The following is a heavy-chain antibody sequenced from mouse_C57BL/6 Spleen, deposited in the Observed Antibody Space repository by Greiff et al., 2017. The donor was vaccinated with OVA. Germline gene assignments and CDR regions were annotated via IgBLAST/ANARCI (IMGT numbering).Heavy chain of an antibody. CDR1: GFNIKDYY. CDR3: TTPPYYGSSYNWYFDV. J-gene: IGHJ1*03. CDR2: IDPEDGDT. Sequence: SGAELVRPGASVKLSCTASGFNIKDYYMHWVKQRPEQGLEWIGRIDPEDGDTEYAPKFQGKATMTADTSSTTAYLQLSSLTSEDTAVYYCTTPPYYGSSYNWYFDVWGTGTTVTVSS. V-gene: IGHV14-1*01. D-gene: IGHD1-1*01.